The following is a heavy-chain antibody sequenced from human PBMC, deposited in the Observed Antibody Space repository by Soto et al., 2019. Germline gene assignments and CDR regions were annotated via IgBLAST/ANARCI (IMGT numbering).Heavy chain of an antibody. CDR3: ARAPQLYGMGV. D-gene: IGHD1-1*01. CDR2: INPNSAGA. J-gene: IGHJ6*02. Sequence: GASVKVSCKTSGCTFTGYYIHWVRQAPGQGLEWMAWINPNSAGADYAQNFQGRVTMTRDTSISTAYMELSSLKSDDTAVYYCARAPQLYGMGVWGQGTTVTVSS. V-gene: IGHV1-2*02. CDR1: GCTFTGYY.